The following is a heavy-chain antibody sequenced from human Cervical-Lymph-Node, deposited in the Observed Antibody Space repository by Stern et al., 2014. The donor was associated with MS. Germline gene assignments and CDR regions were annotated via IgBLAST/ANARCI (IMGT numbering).Heavy chain of an antibody. CDR2: IIHVLGTA. CDR1: RGTFSNHG. Sequence: VQLVQSGAEVKKPGSSVKVSCKASRGTFSNHGISWLRPAPGQGLEWMGGIIHVLGTAHNAQRFQGRVTFTADESTTTVYIELSSVRSEDTAVYYCATDRGYCSGGSCYSLDYFDYWGQGTLVIVSS. J-gene: IGHJ4*02. CDR3: ATDRGYCSGGSCYSLDYFDY. V-gene: IGHV1-69*01. D-gene: IGHD2-15*01.